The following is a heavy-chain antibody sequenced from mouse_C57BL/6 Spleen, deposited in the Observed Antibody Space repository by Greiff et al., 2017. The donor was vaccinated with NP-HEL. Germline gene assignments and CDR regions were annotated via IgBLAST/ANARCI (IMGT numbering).Heavy chain of an antibody. CDR2: ICSGRSNI. D-gene: IGHD4-1*01. CDR1: GFTFRDYG. Sequence: EVRLVESGGGLVKPGGSLKLSCAASGFTFRDYGMDWVRQAPEKGLEWVAYICSGRSNIPSADTVKGRFTISGNNANNTLFLQMTSLRSEDTAMYYCARGGVLGDYWGQGTTLTVSS. J-gene: IGHJ2*01. V-gene: IGHV5-17*01. CDR3: ARGGVLGDY.